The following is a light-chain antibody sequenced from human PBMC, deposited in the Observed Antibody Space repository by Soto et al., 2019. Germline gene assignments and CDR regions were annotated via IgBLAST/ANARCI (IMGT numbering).Light chain of an antibody. V-gene: IGKV2-28*01. J-gene: IGKJ1*01. CDR3: MQPLQSWT. CDR2: LAS. CDR1: QSLLHSNGYNY. Sequence: DIVMTQSPLSLPVTPGEPASISCRSSQSLLHSNGYNYLDWYLQKPGQSPQXLIYLASNRASGAPDRFSGSGSGTDFTLKISRVEAEDVGVYYCMQPLQSWTFGQGTKVDNK.